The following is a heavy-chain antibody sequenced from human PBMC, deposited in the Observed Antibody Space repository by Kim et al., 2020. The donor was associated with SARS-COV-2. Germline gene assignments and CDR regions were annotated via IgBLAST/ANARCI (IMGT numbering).Heavy chain of an antibody. V-gene: IGHV1-69*01. Sequence: QKFQGRVTITADESTNPVYMEMRSLRSEDTAVYYCARGGDELNYSLGVDVWGQGSTVTVSS. J-gene: IGHJ6*02. CDR3: ARGGDELNYSLGVDV.